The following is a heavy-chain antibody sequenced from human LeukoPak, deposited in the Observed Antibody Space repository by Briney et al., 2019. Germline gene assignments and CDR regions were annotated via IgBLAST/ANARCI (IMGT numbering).Heavy chain of an antibody. J-gene: IGHJ4*02. V-gene: IGHV1-2*02. CDR2: IGPHSTFT. D-gene: IGHD2/OR15-2a*01. CDR3: VREGEGPLSKDFDY. CDR1: GFTFTDHY. Sequence: ASVKVSCKSSGFTFTDHYIHWVRQAPGQGLEWMGYIGPHSTFTSSPQEFQGRVTMTRDTSMTTAYMEPTRLTSDDTAVYYCVREGEGPLSKDFDYWGQGTLVTVSS.